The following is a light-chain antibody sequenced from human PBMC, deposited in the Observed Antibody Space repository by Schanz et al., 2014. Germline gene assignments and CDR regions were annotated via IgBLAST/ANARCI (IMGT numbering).Light chain of an antibody. CDR3: SSYTSSSTLV. Sequence: QSVLTQPPSASGSPGQSVTISCTGTSSDIGGYNYVSWYQQHPGEAPKLMLYEVTKRPSGVPDRFSGSKSGNTASLTISGLQAEDEADYYCSSYTSSSTLVFGGGTKLTVL. V-gene: IGLV2-8*01. CDR1: SSDIGGYNY. CDR2: EVT. J-gene: IGLJ2*01.